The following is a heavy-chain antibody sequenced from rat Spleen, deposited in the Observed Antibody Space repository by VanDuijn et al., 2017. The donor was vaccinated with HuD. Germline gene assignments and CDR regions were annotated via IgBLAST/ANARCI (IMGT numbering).Heavy chain of an antibody. CDR3: ARSYGGYTQHWFPY. D-gene: IGHD1-11*01. J-gene: IGHJ3*01. Sequence: QVQLKESGPGLVQPSQTLSLTCTVSGFSLSSYGVIWVRHPPGKGLEWMGAIWSGGSTDYNSALKSRLINSRDTSKSQVFLKMSSLHTDDTAIFFCARSYGGYTQHWFPYWGQGTLVTVSS. CDR2: IWSGGST. V-gene: IGHV2-15*01. CDR1: GFSLSSYG.